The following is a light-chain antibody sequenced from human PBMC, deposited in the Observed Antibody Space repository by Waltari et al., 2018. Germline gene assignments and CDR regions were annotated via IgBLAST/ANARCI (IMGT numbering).Light chain of an antibody. CDR2: ATS. V-gene: IGKV1-39*01. CDR3: QQTYDTPLT. CDR1: RSVSIY. J-gene: IGKJ4*01. Sequence: DIQMTQASSSLSASVGDRVNITCRASRSVSIYLNWYQQKPGKAPSLLNYATSALQTGVTSRFSGSGSGTEFTLTITNLQPEDFGIYYCQQTYDTPLTFGAGTKVQLK.